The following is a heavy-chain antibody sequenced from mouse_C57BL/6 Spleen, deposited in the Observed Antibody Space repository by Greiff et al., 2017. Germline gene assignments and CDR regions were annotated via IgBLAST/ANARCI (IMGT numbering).Heavy chain of an antibody. CDR2: IYPGDGDT. Sequence: QVQLQQSGPELVKPGASVKISCKASGYAFSSSWMNWVKQRPGKGLEWIGRIYPGDGDTNYNGKFKGKATLTADTSSSTAYMQLSSLTSEDSAVYFCARGGSLAYWGQGTLVTVSA. J-gene: IGHJ3*01. CDR3: ARGGSLAY. CDR1: GYAFSSSW. V-gene: IGHV1-82*01.